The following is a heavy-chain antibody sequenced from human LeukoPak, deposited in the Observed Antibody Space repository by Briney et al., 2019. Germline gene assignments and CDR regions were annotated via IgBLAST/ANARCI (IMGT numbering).Heavy chain of an antibody. CDR2: INPSGGST. CDR1: GYTFTSYY. Sequence: PGASVKVSCKASGYTFTSYYMHWVRQAPGQGLEWMGIINPSGGSTSYAQKFQGRIAMTTDTSTNTAYMDLRSLRSDDTAFYYCAREGADDHGRLQWFDPWGQGTLVTVSS. V-gene: IGHV1-46*01. J-gene: IGHJ5*02. CDR3: AREGADDHGRLQWFDP. D-gene: IGHD4-17*01.